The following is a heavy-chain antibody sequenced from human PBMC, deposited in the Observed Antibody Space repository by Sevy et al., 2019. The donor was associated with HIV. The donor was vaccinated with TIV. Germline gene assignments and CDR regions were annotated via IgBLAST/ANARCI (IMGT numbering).Heavy chain of an antibody. CDR2: TYYRSKWYN. D-gene: IGHD1-20*01. Sequence: SQTLSLTCAISGDSVSSNSAACNWIRQSPSRGLEWLGRTYYRSKWYNDYAVSVKSRITINPDTSKNQVSLQLNSVTPEDTAIYYCARDGLTYGGMDVWGQGTTVTVSS. J-gene: IGHJ6*02. V-gene: IGHV6-1*01. CDR1: GDSVSSNSAA. CDR3: ARDGLTYGGMDV.